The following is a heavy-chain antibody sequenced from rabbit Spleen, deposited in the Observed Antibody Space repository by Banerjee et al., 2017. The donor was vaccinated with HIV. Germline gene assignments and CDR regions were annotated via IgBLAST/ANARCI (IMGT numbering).Heavy chain of an antibody. CDR2: IYTGNSKT. V-gene: IGHV1S40*01. Sequence: QQLVESGGGLVKPGASLTLTCKASAFSFSRGYDMCWVRQAPGKGLEWIACIYTGNSKTYYASWAKGRFTISKTSSTTVTLQMTSLTVADTATYFCARDTGSGAYIDVYFDLWGPGTLVTVS. J-gene: IGHJ4*01. CDR1: AFSFSRGYD. CDR3: ARDTGSGAYIDVYFDL. D-gene: IGHD1-1*01.